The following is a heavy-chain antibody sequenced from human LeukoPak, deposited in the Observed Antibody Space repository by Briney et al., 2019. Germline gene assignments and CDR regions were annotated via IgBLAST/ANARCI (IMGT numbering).Heavy chain of an antibody. CDR1: GFTFSGYA. CDR2: ISDSGGTT. J-gene: IGHJ4*02. Sequence: GGSLRLSCAASGFTFSGYAMSWVRQAPGKGLEWVSSISDSGGTTYYADPVKGRFTISRDNSKNTVYMEMNSLRAEDTAVYYCAKVRRGVAAAGTNYWGQGTLVTVSS. V-gene: IGHV3-23*01. D-gene: IGHD6-13*01. CDR3: AKVRRGVAAAGTNY.